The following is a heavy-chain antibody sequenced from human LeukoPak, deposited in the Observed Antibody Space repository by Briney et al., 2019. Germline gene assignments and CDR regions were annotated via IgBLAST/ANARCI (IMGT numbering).Heavy chain of an antibody. J-gene: IGHJ3*02. V-gene: IGHV3-48*03. D-gene: IGHD3-9*01. Sequence: GGSLRLSCAASEXTFSRYEMNWVRQAPGKGLEWVSYISSSGSIIYYADSVKARFTISRDDAKNTLYLQMNSLRAEDTAVYYCASSDWYAAFDIWGQGTMVTVSS. CDR2: ISSSGSII. CDR1: EXTFSRYE. CDR3: ASSDWYAAFDI.